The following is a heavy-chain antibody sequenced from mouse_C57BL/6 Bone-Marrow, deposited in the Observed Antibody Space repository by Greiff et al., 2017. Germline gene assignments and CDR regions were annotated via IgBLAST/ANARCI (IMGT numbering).Heavy chain of an antibody. D-gene: IGHD1-1*01. CDR1: GFTFSDYY. V-gene: IGHV5-12*01. Sequence: EVQLVESGGGLVQPGGSLKLSCAASGFTFSDYYMYWVRQTPEKRLVWVAYISNGGGSTYYPDTVKGRFTISRDNAKNTLYLKMSRLKSEDTAMYYCARIYYYGSSLYAMDYWGQGTSVTVSS. J-gene: IGHJ4*01. CDR3: ARIYYYGSSLYAMDY. CDR2: ISNGGGST.